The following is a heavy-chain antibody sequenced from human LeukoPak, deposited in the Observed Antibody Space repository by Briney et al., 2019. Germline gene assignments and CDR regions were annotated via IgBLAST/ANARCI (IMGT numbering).Heavy chain of an antibody. CDR3: ARHYCSSSNCYESDNWFDL. V-gene: IGHV1-2*02. CDR2: INPASGVT. D-gene: IGHD2-2*01. Sequence: GASVKVSCKASGYTFTDYYIHWVRQAPGQGLEWVGWINPASGVTNYVQDFQGRVTMTRDKSTGIAHMELSRLTSDDTAVYYCARHYCSSSNCYESDNWFDLWGQGTLVTVSS. J-gene: IGHJ5*02. CDR1: GYTFTDYY.